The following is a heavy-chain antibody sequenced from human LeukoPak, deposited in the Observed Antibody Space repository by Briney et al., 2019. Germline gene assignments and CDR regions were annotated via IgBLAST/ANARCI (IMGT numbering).Heavy chain of an antibody. CDR1: GGSISSSSYY. CDR3: VRHHLSDGFF. V-gene: IGHV4-39*01. J-gene: IGHJ4*02. Sequence: PSETLSLTCTVSGGSISSSSYYWGWIRQPPGKGLEWIGSIYYSGSTYYNPSLKSRVTISVDTPTNQFSLKLSAVTAADTAVYFCVRHHLSDGFFWGQGTLVTVSS. CDR2: IYYSGST. D-gene: IGHD2-21*02.